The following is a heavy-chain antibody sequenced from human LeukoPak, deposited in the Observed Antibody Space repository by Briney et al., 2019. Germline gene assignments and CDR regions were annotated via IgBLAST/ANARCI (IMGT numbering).Heavy chain of an antibody. CDR1: GFTFRSYN. D-gene: IGHD4-17*01. J-gene: IGHJ2*01. Sequence: GKSLRLSCAASGFTFRSYNMNWVRQTPGKGLEWVSSISSSSNYIYYGDSVKGRFTISRDSAKNSLYLQMNSLRAEDTAVYFCARTHYGDYGGDWYFDLWGRGTLVTVSS. V-gene: IGHV3-21*01. CDR3: ARTHYGDYGGDWYFDL. CDR2: ISSSSNYI.